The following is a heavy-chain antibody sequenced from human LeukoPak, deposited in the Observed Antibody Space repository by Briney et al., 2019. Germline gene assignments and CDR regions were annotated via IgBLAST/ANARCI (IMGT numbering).Heavy chain of an antibody. CDR2: IYYSGST. Sequence: SETLSLTCTVSGGSISSSSYYWGWIRQPPGKGLEWIGSIYYSGSTYYNPSLKSRVTISVDTSKNQFSLKLSSVTAADTAVYYCERRIAAAGLFDYWGQGTLVTVSS. CDR3: ERRIAAAGLFDY. CDR1: GGSISSSSYY. D-gene: IGHD6-13*01. J-gene: IGHJ4*02. V-gene: IGHV4-39*07.